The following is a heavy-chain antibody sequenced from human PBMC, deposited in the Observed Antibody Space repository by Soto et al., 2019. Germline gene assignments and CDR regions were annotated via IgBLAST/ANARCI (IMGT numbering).Heavy chain of an antibody. V-gene: IGHV3-53*01. J-gene: IGHJ6*02. Sequence: EVQLVESGGGLIQPGGSLRLSCAASGFTVSSNYMSWVRQAPGKGLEWVSVIYSGGSTNYADSVKGRFTISRDNSKNTLYLQMNSLRAEDTAVYYCARDQVTTDYYYYYGMDVWGQGTTVTVSS. D-gene: IGHD2-21*02. CDR2: IYSGGST. CDR1: GFTVSSNY. CDR3: ARDQVTTDYYYYYGMDV.